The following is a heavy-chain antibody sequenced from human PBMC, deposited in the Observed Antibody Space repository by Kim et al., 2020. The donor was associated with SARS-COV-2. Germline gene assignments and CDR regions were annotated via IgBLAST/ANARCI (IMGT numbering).Heavy chain of an antibody. V-gene: IGHV1-3*01. J-gene: IGHJ5*02. Sequence: ASVKVSCKASGYTFTSYAMHWVRQAPGQRLEWMGWINAGNGNTKYSQKFQGRVTITRDTSASTAYMELSSLRSEDTAVYYCARPSSRAPNWFDPWGQGTLVTVSS. D-gene: IGHD6-13*01. CDR2: INAGNGNT. CDR1: GYTFTSYA. CDR3: ARPSSRAPNWFDP.